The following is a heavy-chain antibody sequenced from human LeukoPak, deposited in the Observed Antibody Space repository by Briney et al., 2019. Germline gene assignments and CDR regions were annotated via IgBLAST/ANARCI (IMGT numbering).Heavy chain of an antibody. Sequence: PGGSLRLSCAASGFTFDDYAMHWVRQAPGKGLEWVSGISWNSGSIGYADSVKGRFTISRDNAKNSLYLQMNSLRAEDTALYYCAKDTKAGYGDSDAFDIWGQGTMVTVSS. D-gene: IGHD4-17*01. CDR3: AKDTKAGYGDSDAFDI. V-gene: IGHV3-9*01. CDR1: GFTFDDYA. CDR2: ISWNSGSI. J-gene: IGHJ3*02.